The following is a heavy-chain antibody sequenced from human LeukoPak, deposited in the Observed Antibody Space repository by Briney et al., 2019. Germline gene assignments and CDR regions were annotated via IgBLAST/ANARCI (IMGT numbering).Heavy chain of an antibody. J-gene: IGHJ6*02. Sequence: GGSLRLSCVVSGFTFSTYWMHWVRQAPGKGLVWVSRINNDGEKTTYADSVKGRFTISRDNAKKTLFLQMNSLRIEDTAVYYCGRAQYHDSTNAGGMDVWGQGTTVTVSS. CDR1: GFTFSTYW. D-gene: IGHD3-22*01. CDR3: GRAQYHDSTNAGGMDV. V-gene: IGHV3-74*01. CDR2: INNDGEKT.